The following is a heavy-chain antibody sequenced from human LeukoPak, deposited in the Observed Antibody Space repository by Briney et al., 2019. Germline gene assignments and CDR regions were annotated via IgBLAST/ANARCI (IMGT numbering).Heavy chain of an antibody. Sequence: ASVKVSCKASGGTFSSYAISWVRQAPGQGLEWMGRINPNSGGTNYAQKFQGRVTMTRDTSISTAYMELSRLRSDDTAVYYCARGDIDWNGEIDYWGQGTLVTVSS. J-gene: IGHJ4*02. D-gene: IGHD1-1*01. CDR1: GGTFSSYA. CDR3: ARGDIDWNGEIDY. V-gene: IGHV1-2*06. CDR2: INPNSGGT.